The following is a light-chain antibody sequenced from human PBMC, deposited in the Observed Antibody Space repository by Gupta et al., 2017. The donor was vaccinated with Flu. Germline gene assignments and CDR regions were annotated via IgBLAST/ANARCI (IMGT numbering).Light chain of an antibody. J-gene: IGLJ2*01. CDR1: SSDVGGYKY. CDR2: EAS. CDR3: SSYAGNNNLV. Sequence: TSSDVGGYKYVSWYQKHPGKAPKLIIYEASQRPSGVPDRFSASKSGNTASLTVSGLQAEDEADYYCSSYAGNNNLVFGGGTKLTVL. V-gene: IGLV2-8*01.